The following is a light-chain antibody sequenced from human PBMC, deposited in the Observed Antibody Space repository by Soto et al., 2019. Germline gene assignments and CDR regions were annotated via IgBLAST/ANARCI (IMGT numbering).Light chain of an antibody. CDR3: MQALQTPLT. J-gene: IGKJ4*01. CDR2: LGS. Sequence: DIVMTQSPVSLPVTPGEPASITCGSSQSLLHSDGYNYLDWYLQKPGQSPQLLIYLGSNRASGVPDRFSGSGSGTDFTLKISRVEAEDVGVYYCMQALQTPLTFGGGTKVEIK. V-gene: IGKV2-28*01. CDR1: QSLLHSDGYNY.